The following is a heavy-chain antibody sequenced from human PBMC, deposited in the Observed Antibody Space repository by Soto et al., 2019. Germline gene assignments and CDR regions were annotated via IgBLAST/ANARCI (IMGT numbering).Heavy chain of an antibody. CDR3: ARAFSGSYYYYYGMDV. J-gene: IGHJ6*02. Sequence: ASVRVSCKASGGTFSSYAISWVRQAPGQGLEWMGGIIPIFGTANYAQKFQGRVTITADESTSTAYMELSSLRSEDTAVYYCARAFSGSYYYYYGMDVWGQGTTVTVSS. CDR1: GGTFSSYA. D-gene: IGHD1-26*01. V-gene: IGHV1-69*13. CDR2: IIPIFGTA.